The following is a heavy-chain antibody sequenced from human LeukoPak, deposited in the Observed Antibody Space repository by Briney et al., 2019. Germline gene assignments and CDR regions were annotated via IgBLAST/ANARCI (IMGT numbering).Heavy chain of an antibody. CDR1: GFTFSSYA. J-gene: IGHJ4*02. CDR3: AKRQWELPLGFDY. V-gene: IGHV3-23*01. D-gene: IGHD1-26*01. CDR2: ISGSGGST. Sequence: SGGSLRLSCAASGFTFSSYAMSWVRQAPGKGLEWVSAISGSGGSTYYADSVKGRFTISRDNSKNTLYLQMNSLRAEDTAVYYCAKRQWELPLGFDYWGQGTLVTVSS.